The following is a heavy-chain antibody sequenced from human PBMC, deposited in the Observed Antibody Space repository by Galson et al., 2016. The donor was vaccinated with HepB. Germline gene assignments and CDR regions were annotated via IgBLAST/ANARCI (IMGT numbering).Heavy chain of an antibody. Sequence: SLRLSCAASGFVFSNFGLSWVRQAPGKGLEWVASISTRRTTYYSDSVQGRLTTSRDNSNNTMYLQMNGLRAEKKAVYYCAKEILVRRIFDHWGHGTLLTVSS. CDR3: AKEILVRRIFDH. CDR1: GFVFSNFG. CDR2: ISTRRTT. V-gene: IGHV3-23*01. J-gene: IGHJ4*01. D-gene: IGHD1-1*01.